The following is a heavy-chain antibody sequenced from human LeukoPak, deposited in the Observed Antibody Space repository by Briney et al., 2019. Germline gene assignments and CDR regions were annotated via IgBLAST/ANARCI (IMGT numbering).Heavy chain of an antibody. J-gene: IGHJ6*02. CDR3: ARASSKDSYGPPRKWDYGMDV. V-gene: IGHV1-69*13. CDR2: IIPIFGTA. Sequence: SVKVSCKASGYTFTSYYIHWVRQAPGQGLEWMGGIIPIFGTANYAQKFQGRVTTTADESTSTAYMELSSLRSEDTAVYYCARASSKDSYGPPRKWDYGMDVWGQGTTVTVSS. D-gene: IGHD5-18*01. CDR1: GYTFTSYY.